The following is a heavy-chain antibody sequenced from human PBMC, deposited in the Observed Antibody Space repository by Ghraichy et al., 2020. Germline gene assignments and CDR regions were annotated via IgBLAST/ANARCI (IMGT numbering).Heavy chain of an antibody. J-gene: IGHJ4*02. D-gene: IGHD1-26*01. CDR2: FDPEDGET. CDR3: ATSSIVGATLGFDY. CDR1: GYTLTEFP. V-gene: IGHV1-24*01. Sequence: ASVKVSCKVSGYTLTEFPMHWARQAPGEGLEWMGGFDPEDGETVYAQNFQGRVTMTEDTSTDTANMELSNLRSDDKAVYYCATSSIVGATLGFDYWGQGTLVTVSS.